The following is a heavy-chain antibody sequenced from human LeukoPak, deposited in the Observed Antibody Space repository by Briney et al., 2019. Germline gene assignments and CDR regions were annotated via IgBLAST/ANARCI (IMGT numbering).Heavy chain of an antibody. CDR2: IIPIFGTA. Sequence: SVKVPCKASGGTFSSYAISWVRQAPGQGLEWMGGIIPIFGTANYAQKFQGRVTITTDESTSTAYMELSSLRSEDTAVYYCARGPRIVVVPAARTSSNWFDPWGQGTLVTVSS. J-gene: IGHJ5*02. CDR3: ARGPRIVVVPAARTSSNWFDP. D-gene: IGHD2-2*01. CDR1: GGTFSSYA. V-gene: IGHV1-69*05.